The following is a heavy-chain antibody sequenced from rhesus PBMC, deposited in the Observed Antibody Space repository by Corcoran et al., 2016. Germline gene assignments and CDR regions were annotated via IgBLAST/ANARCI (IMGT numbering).Heavy chain of an antibody. J-gene: IGHJ4*01. CDR1: GGSISSSYYY. D-gene: IGHD3-28*01. V-gene: IGHV4-122*02. CDR3: AREGDIVGTVNTRYYYGSGYYE. CDR2: ISYSGST. Sequence: QVQLQESGPGLVKPSETLSLTCAVSGGSISSSYYYWSWIRQAPAKGLEVSGYISYSGSTSYNPSLKSRVTISRDTSKNQFSLKLTSVTAADTAVYYCAREGDIVGTVNTRYYYGSGYYEWGQGVLVTVSS.